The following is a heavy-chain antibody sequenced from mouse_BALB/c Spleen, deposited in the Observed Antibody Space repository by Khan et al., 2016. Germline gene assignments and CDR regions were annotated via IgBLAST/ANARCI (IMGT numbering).Heavy chain of an antibody. V-gene: IGHV9-3-1*01. D-gene: IGHD2-4*01. J-gene: IGHJ1*01. CDR3: ARDYDYDGNWYFDV. CDR2: MNTYTGEP. CDR1: GYTFTNYG. Sequence: QCQLVQSGPELKKPGETVKISCKASGYTFTNYGMNWVKQAPGKGLKWMGWMNTYTGEPTYADDFKGRFAFSLKTSARTAYLQINNLNNEDTATYFCARDYDYDGNWYFDVWGAGTTVTVSS.